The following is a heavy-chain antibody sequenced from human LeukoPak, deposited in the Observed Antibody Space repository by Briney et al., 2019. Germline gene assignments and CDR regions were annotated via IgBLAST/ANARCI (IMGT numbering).Heavy chain of an antibody. V-gene: IGHV3-74*01. J-gene: IGHJ6*02. CDR2: INSDGSST. CDR1: GFTFSSYW. CDR3: ARGSEYCSGGSCYSDRYYYGMDV. D-gene: IGHD2-15*01. Sequence: PGGSLRLSCAASGFTFSSYWMHWVRQAPGKGLVWVSRINSDGSSTSYADSVKGRFTISRDNAKNTLYLQMNTLRAEDTAVYYCARGSEYCSGGSCYSDRYYYGMDVWGQGTTVTVSS.